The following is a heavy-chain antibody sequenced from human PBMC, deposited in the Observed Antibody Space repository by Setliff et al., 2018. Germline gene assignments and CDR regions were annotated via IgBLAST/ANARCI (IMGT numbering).Heavy chain of an antibody. D-gene: IGHD3-22*01. V-gene: IGHV4-30-4*08. CDR2: TYSSGST. J-gene: IGHJ4*02. Sequence: ASETLSLTCAVYGGSFSDYYWSWIRQPPGKGLGWIGYTYSSGSTYYNPSLKRRVSISVDTSKNQFSLKLSSGTAADTAVYYCARESRYYYDNLGTLDYWGQGTLVTVSS. CDR1: GGSFSDYY. CDR3: ARESRYYYDNLGTLDY.